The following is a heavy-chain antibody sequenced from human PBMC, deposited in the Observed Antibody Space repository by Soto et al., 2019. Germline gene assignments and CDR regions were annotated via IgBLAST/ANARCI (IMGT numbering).Heavy chain of an antibody. D-gene: IGHD6-13*01. CDR2: INPSGGST. J-gene: IGHJ5*02. Sequence: ASVKVSCKASGYTFTSYYMHWVRQAPGQGLEWMGIINPSGGSTSYAQKFQGRVTMTRDTSTSTVYMELSSLRSEDTAVYYCARGRAAAGTGSEWFDPWGQGTLVTVSS. CDR1: GYTFTSYY. CDR3: ARGRAAAGTGSEWFDP. V-gene: IGHV1-46*01.